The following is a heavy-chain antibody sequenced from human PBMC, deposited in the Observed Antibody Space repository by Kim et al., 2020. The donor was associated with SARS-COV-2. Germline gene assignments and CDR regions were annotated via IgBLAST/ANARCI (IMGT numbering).Heavy chain of an antibody. CDR1: GYIFTNHA. Sequence: ASVKVSCKASGYIFTNHAMHWVRQAPGPRLEWMGWITVGNGNIKYSQKFQGRVTITRDTSASTAYMELSSLTSEDTAVYYCVRAGAVAGSGYYYGMDVWGQGTTVTVSS. D-gene: IGHD6-19*01. J-gene: IGHJ6*02. V-gene: IGHV1-3*01. CDR2: ITVGNGNI. CDR3: VRAGAVAGSGYYYGMDV.